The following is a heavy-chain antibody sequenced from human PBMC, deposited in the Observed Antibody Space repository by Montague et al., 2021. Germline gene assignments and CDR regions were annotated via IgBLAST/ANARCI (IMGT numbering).Heavy chain of an antibody. CDR3: ARERDRYYYMDI. V-gene: IGHV4-38-2*02. CDR2: VSHGGRT. J-gene: IGHJ6*03. CDR1: RSLINSDYY. Sequence: SETLSLTCTVSRSLINSDYYWGWIRQPPGKGLEWMGRVSHGGRTYYNLSLKSRVTISVDTSNNHFSLKLSSVTAADTAMYYCARERDRYYYMDIWGKGTTITVSS.